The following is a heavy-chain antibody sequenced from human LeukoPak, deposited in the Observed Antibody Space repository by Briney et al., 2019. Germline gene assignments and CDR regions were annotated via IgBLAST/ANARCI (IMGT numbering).Heavy chain of an antibody. J-gene: IGHJ4*02. CDR2: IGSSNLNI. CDR1: GFTFSSYS. CDR3: VRDEDWAFAY. Sequence: GGSLRLSCAASGFTFSSYSVNWVRQAPGKGLEWVSYIGSSNLNIHYADSVKGRFTISRDDAKNSLYLQMNSLRAEDTAVYYCVRDEDWAFAYWGQGTLVTVSS. D-gene: IGHD2-15*01. V-gene: IGHV3-48*01.